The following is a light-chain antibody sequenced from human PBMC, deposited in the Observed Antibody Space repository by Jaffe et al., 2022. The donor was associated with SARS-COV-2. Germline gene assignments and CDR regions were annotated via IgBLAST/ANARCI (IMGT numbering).Light chain of an antibody. CDR3: QQRSNWPLT. Sequence: EIVLTQSPATLSLSPGERATLSCRASQSVSSNLAWYQQKAGQAPRLLIYDASSRATGIPARFSGSGSGTDFALTISSLEPEDFAVYYCQQRSNWPLTFGGGTKVEIK. J-gene: IGKJ4*01. CDR1: QSVSSN. V-gene: IGKV3-11*01. CDR2: DAS.